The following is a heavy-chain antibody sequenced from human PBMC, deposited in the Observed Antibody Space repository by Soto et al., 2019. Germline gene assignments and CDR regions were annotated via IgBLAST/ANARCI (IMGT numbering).Heavy chain of an antibody. J-gene: IGHJ4*02. CDR3: ARVKGYYTPDY. CDR2: INHSGST. D-gene: IGHD3-3*01. Sequence: SETLSLTCAVYGGSFSGYYWSWIRQPPGKGLEWIGEINHSGSTNYNPSLKSRVTISVDTSKNQFSLKLSSVTAADTAVYYCARVKGYYTPDYWGQGTLVTAPQ. V-gene: IGHV4-34*01. CDR1: GGSFSGYY.